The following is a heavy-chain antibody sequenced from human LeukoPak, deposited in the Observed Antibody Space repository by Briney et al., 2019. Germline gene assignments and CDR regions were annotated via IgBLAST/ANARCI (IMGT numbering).Heavy chain of an antibody. CDR3: ARERLYYYDD. Sequence: PSETLSLTCTVSGGSLSSYYWSWIRQPPGKGLEWIGYSGSTNYNPSLKSRVTISVDTSKNQFSLKLSSVTAADTAVYYCARERLYYYDDWGQGTLVTVSS. CDR2: SGST. J-gene: IGHJ4*02. D-gene: IGHD2-21*02. CDR1: GGSLSSYY. V-gene: IGHV4-59*01.